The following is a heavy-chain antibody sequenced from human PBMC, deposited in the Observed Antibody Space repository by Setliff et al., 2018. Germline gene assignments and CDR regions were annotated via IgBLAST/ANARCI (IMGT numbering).Heavy chain of an antibody. D-gene: IGHD4-4*01. J-gene: IGHJ6*03. CDR3: ARSTETFSGEDFYFFYYMDV. CDR2: IWYDGSHQ. CDR1: GFTFGHYP. Sequence: GSLRLSCAASGFTFGHYPMHWVRQAPGKGLEWVAVIWYDGSHQYFADSVKGRFTISRDSSRNTLYLQMSSLRPEDTALYYCARSTETFSGEDFYFFYYMDVWGKGTTVTVSS. V-gene: IGHV3-30*04.